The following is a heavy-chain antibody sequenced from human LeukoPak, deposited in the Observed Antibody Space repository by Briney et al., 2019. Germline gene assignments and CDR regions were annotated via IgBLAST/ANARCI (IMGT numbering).Heavy chain of an antibody. D-gene: IGHD1-1*01. V-gene: IGHV4-61*10. CDR3: AASWNDERCFDP. CDR1: GASVSTSPYY. Sequence: SETLSLTCKVSGASVSTSPYYWTWIRQPAGKGLEWIGRIFNIGPANYNPSFKSRVTISRDTSKNDFSLNLNSVTAADTAVYYCAASWNDERCFDPWGQGTLVTVSS. CDR2: IFNIGPA. J-gene: IGHJ5*02.